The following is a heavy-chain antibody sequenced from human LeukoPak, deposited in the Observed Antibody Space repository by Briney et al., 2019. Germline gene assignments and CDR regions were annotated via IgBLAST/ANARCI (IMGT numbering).Heavy chain of an antibody. CDR3: AKGDSTSVDYGGSYFDY. V-gene: IGHV3-9*01. D-gene: IGHD4-23*01. CDR1: GFTFDDYA. Sequence: PGGSLRLSCAASGFTFDDYAMHWVRQAPGKGLEWVSGISWNSGSIGYADSVKGRFTISRDNAKNSLYLQVNSLGAEDTALYYCAKGDSTSVDYGGSYFDYWGQGTLVTVSS. CDR2: ISWNSGSI. J-gene: IGHJ4*02.